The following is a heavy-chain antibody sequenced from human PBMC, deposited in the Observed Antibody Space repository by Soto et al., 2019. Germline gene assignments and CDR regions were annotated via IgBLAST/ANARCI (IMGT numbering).Heavy chain of an antibody. Sequence: QVQVVQSGAEVKKPESSVKVSCKPSGGTFNTYTVNWVRLAPGHGLEWMGRFIPILDMANYAQKFQDRVTITSDRSTFTADMDLNSLSADDTSVSYCSIKYFRDTSWRGDFEFWGQGTGVTVCS. CDR3: SIKYFRDTSWRGDFEF. D-gene: IGHD3-9*01. CDR2: FIPILDMA. J-gene: IGHJ4*02. V-gene: IGHV1-69*02. CDR1: GGTFNTYT.